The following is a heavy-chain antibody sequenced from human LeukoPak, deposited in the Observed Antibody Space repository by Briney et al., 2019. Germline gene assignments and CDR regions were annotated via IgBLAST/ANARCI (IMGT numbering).Heavy chain of an antibody. CDR1: GGSISSYH. CDR2: IYYSGST. CDR3: ARHGAYYYCSGSYYNLPLDY. J-gene: IGHJ4*02. Sequence: PSETLSLTCTVSGGSISSYHWSGIRQPPGKGLEWIGCIYYSGSTNYNPSLKSRVTISVDTSKNQFSLKLSSVTAADTAIYYCARHGAYYYCSGSYYNLPLDYWGQGTLVTVSS. V-gene: IGHV4-59*08. D-gene: IGHD3-10*01.